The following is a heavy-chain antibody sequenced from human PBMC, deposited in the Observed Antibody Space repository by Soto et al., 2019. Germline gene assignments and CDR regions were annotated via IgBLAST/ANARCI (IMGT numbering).Heavy chain of an antibody. CDR2: ISAYNGNT. J-gene: IGHJ6*02. CDR3: ASALPLIVRGALKDV. D-gene: IGHD3-10*01. Sequence: QVQLVPSGAEVKKPWPSVKVSCKASGYTFTSYGISWVRQAPGQGLERMGWISAYNGNTNYAQKLQGRVTMTTDTSTSTAYMELRSLRSDDTAVYYFASALPLIVRGALKDVWGQGTTLSVSS. V-gene: IGHV1-18*01. CDR1: GYTFTSYG.